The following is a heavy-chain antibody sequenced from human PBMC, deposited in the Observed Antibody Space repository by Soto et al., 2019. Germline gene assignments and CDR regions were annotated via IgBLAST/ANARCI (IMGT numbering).Heavy chain of an antibody. Sequence: QVQLVQSGAEVKKPGASVKVSCKASGYSFTGYYMHWVRQAPGQGLEWMGWINPNSGGTNYAQKFQGGVTMTRDTSISTAYMELSRLRSDDTAVYYCARAGHSGSYYDYYYGMDVWGQGTTVTVSS. CDR1: GYSFTGYY. CDR2: INPNSGGT. V-gene: IGHV1-2*02. J-gene: IGHJ6*02. D-gene: IGHD1-26*01. CDR3: ARAGHSGSYYDYYYGMDV.